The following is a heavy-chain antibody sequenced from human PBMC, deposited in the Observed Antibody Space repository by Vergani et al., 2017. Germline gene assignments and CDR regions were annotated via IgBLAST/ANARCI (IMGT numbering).Heavy chain of an antibody. CDR1: GYTFTSYG. Sequence: QVQLVQSGAEVKKPGASVKVSCKASGYTFTSYGISWVRQAPGQGLEWMGWISAYNGNTNYAQKLQGRVTMTTDTSTSTAYMELRSLRSDDTAVYYCARDXPSEMGYCSGGSCPIYWYFDLWGRGTLVTVSS. CDR2: ISAYNGNT. V-gene: IGHV1-18*01. D-gene: IGHD2-15*01. CDR3: ARDXPSEMGYCSGGSCPIYWYFDL. J-gene: IGHJ2*01.